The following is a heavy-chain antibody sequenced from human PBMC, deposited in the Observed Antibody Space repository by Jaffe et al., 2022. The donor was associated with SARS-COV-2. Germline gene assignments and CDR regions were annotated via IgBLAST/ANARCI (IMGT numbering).Heavy chain of an antibody. V-gene: IGHV3-21*01. CDR2: ISSSSSYI. CDR1: GFTFSSYS. D-gene: IGHD6-13*01. J-gene: IGHJ5*02. Sequence: EVQLVESGGGLVKPGGSLRLSCAASGFTFSSYSMNWVRQAPGKGLEWVSSISSSSSYIYYADSVKGRFTISRDNAKNSLYLQMNSLRAEDTAVYYCARPGNNIGSSWDLPGTGWFDPWGQGTLVTVSS. CDR3: ARPGNNIGSSWDLPGTGWFDP.